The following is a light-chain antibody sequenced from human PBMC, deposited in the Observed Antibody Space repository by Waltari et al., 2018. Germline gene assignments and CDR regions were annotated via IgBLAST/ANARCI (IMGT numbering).Light chain of an antibody. CDR2: GAS. CDR3: QQYGSSPHT. CDR1: QRVSSS. V-gene: IGKV3-20*01. Sequence: EIVLTQSPCTLSLSPGERATLSCRASQRVSSSLAWYQQKPGQAPRRLIYGASNRATGIPDRFSGSGSGTDFTLTISRLEPEDFVVYYCQQYGSSPHTFGQGTKLEIK. J-gene: IGKJ2*01.